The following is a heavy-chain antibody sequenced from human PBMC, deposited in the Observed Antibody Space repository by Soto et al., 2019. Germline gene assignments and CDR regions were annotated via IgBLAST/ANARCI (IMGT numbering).Heavy chain of an antibody. D-gene: IGHD3-22*01. CDR3: ALYESSDYYPN. J-gene: IGHJ4*02. CDR2: IYYSGIT. CDR1: GGSISSISYY. V-gene: IGHV4-39*02. Sequence: QLQLHESGPRLVKTSETLSLTCTVSGGSISSISYYWGWIRQPPGKGLEWIGIIYYSGITNYNQSLKHRVTQSVDTGQNHFYLRMTSVTAEDTAVDYFALYESSDYYPNWGQVTLVTDSS.